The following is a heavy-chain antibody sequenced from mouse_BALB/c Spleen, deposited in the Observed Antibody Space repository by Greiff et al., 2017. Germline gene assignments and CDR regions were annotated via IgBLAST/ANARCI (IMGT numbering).Heavy chain of an antibody. J-gene: IGHJ4*01. D-gene: IGHD2-1*01. Sequence: EVKLQESGPGLVKPSQSLSLTCTVTGYSITSDYAWNWIRQFPGNKLEWMGYISYSGSTSYNPSLKSRISITRDTSKNQFFLQLNSVTTEDTATYYCARRGYGNMDYWGQGTSVTVSS. CDR1: GYSITSDYA. CDR2: ISYSGST. CDR3: ARRGYGNMDY. V-gene: IGHV3-2*02.